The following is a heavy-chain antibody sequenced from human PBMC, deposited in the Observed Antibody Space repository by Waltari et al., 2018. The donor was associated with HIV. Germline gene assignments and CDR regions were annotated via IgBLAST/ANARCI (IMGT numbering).Heavy chain of an antibody. D-gene: IGHD2-15*01. V-gene: IGHV3-64D*06. CDR1: GFTFSSHA. CDR3: VKEGGYCSGGRCYYYGMDV. J-gene: IGHJ6*02. Sequence: EVQLVESGGGLVQPGGSLRLSCSAYGFTFSSHAMHWVRQAPVKGLEYVSAISNNGHSTYYADSVKGRFTISRDNSKNTLNLQMSSLRAEDTAVYYCVKEGGYCSGGRCYYYGMDVWGQGTTVTVSS. CDR2: ISNNGHST.